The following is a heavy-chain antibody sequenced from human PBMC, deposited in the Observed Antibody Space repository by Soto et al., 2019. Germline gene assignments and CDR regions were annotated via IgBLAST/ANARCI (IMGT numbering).Heavy chain of an antibody. V-gene: IGHV3-15*07. CDR3: TTGGAAAGKYAFDI. CDR2: IKSKTDGGTT. CDR1: GFTFSNAW. Sequence: GGSLRLSCAASGFTFSNAWMNWVRQAPGKGLEWVGRIKSKTDGGTTDYAAPVKGRFTISRDDSKNTLYLKMNSLKTEDTAVYYCTTGGAAAGKYAFDIWGQGTMVTVSS. J-gene: IGHJ3*02. D-gene: IGHD6-13*01.